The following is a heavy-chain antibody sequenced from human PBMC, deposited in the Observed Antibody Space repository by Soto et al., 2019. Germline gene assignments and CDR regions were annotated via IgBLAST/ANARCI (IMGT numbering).Heavy chain of an antibody. CDR3: ATETEYCSGGSCYSSWFDP. CDR1: GGSISSSDW. Sequence: SETLSLTCAVSGGSISSSDWWSWVRQPPGKGLEWIGEINHSGSTNYNPSLKSRVTISVDTSKNQFSLKLSSVTAADTAVYYCATETEYCSGGSCYSSWFDPWGQGTLVTVSS. CDR2: INHSGST. D-gene: IGHD2-15*01. V-gene: IGHV4-4*02. J-gene: IGHJ5*02.